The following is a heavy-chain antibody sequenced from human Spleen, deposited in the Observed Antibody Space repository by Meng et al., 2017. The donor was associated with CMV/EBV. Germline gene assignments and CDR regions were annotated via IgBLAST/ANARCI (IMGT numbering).Heavy chain of an antibody. Sequence: ASVKVSCKASGYTFTDYGITWVRQAPGQGLEWMGWISTYNPKTKYAQKFQGRVTMTRDTSISTAYMELSRLRSDDTAVYYCARDVSGGSSGWSPHYYYYYGMDVWGQGTTVTVSS. CDR2: ISTYNPKT. CDR3: ARDVSGGSSGWSPHYYYYYGMDV. V-gene: IGHV1-18*01. CDR1: GYTFTDYG. D-gene: IGHD6-19*01. J-gene: IGHJ6*02.